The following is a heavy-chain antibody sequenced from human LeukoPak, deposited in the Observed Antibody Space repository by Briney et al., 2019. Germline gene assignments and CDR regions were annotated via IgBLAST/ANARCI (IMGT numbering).Heavy chain of an antibody. CDR3: ARDQKGGSTFYYYYGMDV. CDR1: GGSISSYY. Sequence: PSETLSLTCTVSGGSISSYYWSWIRQPPGKGLEWIGYIYYSGSTNYNPSLKSRVTISVDTSKNQFSLKLSFVTAADTAVYYCARDQKGGSTFYYYYGMDVWGQGTTVTVSS. J-gene: IGHJ6*02. V-gene: IGHV4-59*01. D-gene: IGHD2-15*01. CDR2: IYYSGST.